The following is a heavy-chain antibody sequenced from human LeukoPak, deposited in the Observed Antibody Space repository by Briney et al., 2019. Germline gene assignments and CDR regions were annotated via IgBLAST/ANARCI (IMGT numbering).Heavy chain of an antibody. Sequence: GGSLRLSCAASGFTFNSYAMTWVRQAPGKGLEWVSGISGSGGGTYYADSVKGRFTISRDSSKNTLYLRMNSLRAEDTAIYYCAKAISGSHTEDLDHWGQGTLVTVSS. CDR3: AKAISGSHTEDLDH. J-gene: IGHJ4*02. V-gene: IGHV3-23*01. CDR1: GFTFNSYA. CDR2: ISGSGGGT. D-gene: IGHD1-26*01.